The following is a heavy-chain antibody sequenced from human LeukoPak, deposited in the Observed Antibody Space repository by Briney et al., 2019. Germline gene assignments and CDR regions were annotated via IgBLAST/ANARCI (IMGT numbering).Heavy chain of an antibody. CDR3: ARSLGCSSSSCYMDY. Sequence: GGSLRLSCTASGFTFTTYWMSWVRQAPGKGLEWVANIRQDESEKYYVDSVKGRFTISRDNTKKSLYLQMNSLRAEDTAVYYCARSLGCSSSSCYMDYWGQGTLVTVSS. CDR2: IRQDESEK. J-gene: IGHJ4*02. D-gene: IGHD2-2*02. V-gene: IGHV3-7*01. CDR1: GFTFTTYW.